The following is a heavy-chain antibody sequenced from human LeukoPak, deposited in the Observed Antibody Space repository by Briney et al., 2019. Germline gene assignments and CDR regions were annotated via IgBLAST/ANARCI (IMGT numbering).Heavy chain of an antibody. CDR2: IKEDGSER. CDR1: AFIFSGHW. V-gene: IGHV3-7*01. CDR3: ARDLDVVMVYGIPSPYGMDV. J-gene: IGHJ6*02. Sequence: GGSLRLSCEGSAFIFSGHWMSWVRQTPGKGLEWVASIKEDGSERQYVDSVKGRFTISRDNTKNTLYLQMNSLRAEDTAVYYCARDLDVVMVYGIPSPYGMDVWGQGTTVAVSS. D-gene: IGHD2-8*01.